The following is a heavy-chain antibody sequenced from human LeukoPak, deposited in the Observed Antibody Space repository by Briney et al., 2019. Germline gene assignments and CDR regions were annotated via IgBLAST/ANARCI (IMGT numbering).Heavy chain of an antibody. Sequence: SETLSLTCAVSGGSISSSNWWSWVRQPPGKGLEWIGEIYHSGSTNYNPSLKSRVTISVDKSKNQFSLKLSSVTAADTAVYYCARGVLWFGELLPWSDPWGQGTLVTVSS. J-gene: IGHJ5*02. CDR3: ARGVLWFGELLPWSDP. CDR1: GGSISSSNW. V-gene: IGHV4-4*02. D-gene: IGHD3-10*01. CDR2: IYHSGST.